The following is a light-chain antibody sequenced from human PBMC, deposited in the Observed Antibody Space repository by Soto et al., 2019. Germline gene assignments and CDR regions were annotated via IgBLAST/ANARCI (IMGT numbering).Light chain of an antibody. V-gene: IGLV2-8*01. Sequence: QSALTQPPSASGSPGQSVTISCTGTSSDVGGYNYVSWYQQNPGRAPKLMIYEVTKRPSGVPDRFSDSKSGNTASLTVSGLQAEDEADYYCSSYAASNNFYFVFGGGTKLTVL. J-gene: IGLJ3*02. CDR1: SSDVGGYNY. CDR2: EVT. CDR3: SSYAASNNFYFV.